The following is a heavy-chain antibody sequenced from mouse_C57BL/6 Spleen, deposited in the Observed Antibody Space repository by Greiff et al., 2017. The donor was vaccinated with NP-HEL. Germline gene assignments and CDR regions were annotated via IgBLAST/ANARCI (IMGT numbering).Heavy chain of an antibody. J-gene: IGHJ3*01. CDR3: VRLGGNYSFAY. Sequence: EVQLVESGGGLVQPKGSLKLSCAASGFSFNTYAMNWVRQAPGKGLEWVARIRSKSNNYATYYADSVKDRFTISRDDSESMLYLQMNNLKTEDTAMYYCVRLGGNYSFAYWGQGTLVTVSA. D-gene: IGHD2-1*01. CDR2: IRSKSNNYAT. CDR1: GFSFNTYA. V-gene: IGHV10-1*01.